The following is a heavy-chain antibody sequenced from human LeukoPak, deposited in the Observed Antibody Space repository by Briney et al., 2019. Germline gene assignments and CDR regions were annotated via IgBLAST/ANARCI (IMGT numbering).Heavy chain of an antibody. CDR1: EFTFFTYS. CDR2: IKQDGSEK. D-gene: IGHD3-22*01. Sequence: GSLRLSCAASEFTFFTYSMSWVRQAPGKGLEWVANIKQDGSEKYYVDSVKGRFTISRENARNSLYLQMSSLRAGDTAVYYCARVTSDSSGFAYYFDFWGQGTLVTVSS. CDR3: ARVTSDSSGFAYYFDF. V-gene: IGHV3-7*01. J-gene: IGHJ4*02.